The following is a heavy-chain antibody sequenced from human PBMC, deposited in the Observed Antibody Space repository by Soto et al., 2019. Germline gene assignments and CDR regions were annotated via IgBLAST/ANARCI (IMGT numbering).Heavy chain of an antibody. J-gene: IGHJ4*02. CDR1: GGAMTNYY. CDR3: ARDPIEVAANYYAA. CDR2: MDYNGYT. V-gene: IGHV4-59*12. Sequence: SLTCTISGGAMTNYYCSWFRQPPGQGLEWIGYMDYNGYTSYNPSLRSRVTISLDTSKNQFSLNLSSVTAADTAVYYCARDPIEVAANYYAAWGQGTLVTVSS. D-gene: IGHD2-21*01.